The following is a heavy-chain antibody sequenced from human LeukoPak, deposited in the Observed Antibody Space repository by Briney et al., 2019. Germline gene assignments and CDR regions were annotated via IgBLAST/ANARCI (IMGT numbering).Heavy chain of an antibody. CDR1: GGSISSDNYQ. CDR2: INYSGST. CDR3: ARYGSGSTWFDP. J-gene: IGHJ5*02. V-gene: IGHV4-30-4*01. Sequence: PSQTLSLTCTVSGGSISSDNYQWSWIRQPPGKGLEWIGYINYSGSTYYNPSLKSRVTISVDTSKNHFSLRLSSVTAADTAVYYCARYGSGSTWFDPWGQGTLITVSS. D-gene: IGHD3-10*01.